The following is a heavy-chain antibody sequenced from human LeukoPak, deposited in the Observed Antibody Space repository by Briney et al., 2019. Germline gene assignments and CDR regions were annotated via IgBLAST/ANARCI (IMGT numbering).Heavy chain of an antibody. CDR1: GFTVSSNS. Sequence: GGSLRPSCTVSGFTVSSNSMSWVRQAPGKGLEWVSFIYSDNTHYSDSVKGRFTISRDNSKNTLYLQMNSLRAEDTAVYYCARRAGAYSHPYDYWGQGTLVTVSS. J-gene: IGHJ4*02. CDR2: IYSDNT. V-gene: IGHV3-53*01. CDR3: ARRAGAYSHPYDY. D-gene: IGHD4/OR15-4a*01.